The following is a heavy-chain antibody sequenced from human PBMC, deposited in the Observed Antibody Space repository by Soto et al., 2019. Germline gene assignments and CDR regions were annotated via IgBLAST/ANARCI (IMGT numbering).Heavy chain of an antibody. CDR2: ISAYNGNT. D-gene: IGHD6-19*01. CDR1: GYTFTSYG. CDR3: ARGRSIAGAGANFDY. Sequence: ASVKVSCKASGYTFTSYGISWVRQAPGQGLEWMGWISAYNGNTNYAQKLQGRVTMTTDTSTSTAYMELRSLRSDDTAVYYCARGRSIAGAGANFDYWGKGTLVTVS. J-gene: IGHJ4*02. V-gene: IGHV1-18*01.